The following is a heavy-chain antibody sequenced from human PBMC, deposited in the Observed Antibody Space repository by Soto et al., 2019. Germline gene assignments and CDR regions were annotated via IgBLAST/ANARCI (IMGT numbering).Heavy chain of an antibody. V-gene: IGHV3-23*01. D-gene: IGHD2-15*01. CDR2: LSGSGANT. Sequence: EVQLLESGGGLVQPGGSLRLSCAASGLSFSNYAMSWVRQAPGKGLEWVSSLSGSGANTYYADSVKGRFTISRDNSKNTLYLQMNSLIAEDTAVYECSKAGCCSGYTCQVAFDIGGLGTMVTVTS. CDR1: GLSFSNYA. CDR3: SKAGCCSGYTCQVAFDI. J-gene: IGHJ3*02.